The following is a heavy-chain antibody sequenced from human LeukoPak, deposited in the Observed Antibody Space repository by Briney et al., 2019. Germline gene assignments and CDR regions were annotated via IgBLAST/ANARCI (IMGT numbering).Heavy chain of an antibody. D-gene: IGHD1-7*01. V-gene: IGHV3-21*01. Sequence: ESGGSLRLSCAASGFTFRGYNMNWVRQAPGEGLEWVSSISSSSSTIYYADSMRGRFTISRDNAKNSLYLQMNSLRAEDTAVYYCASNNWNFAGVYWGQGTLVTVSS. CDR1: GFTFRGYN. CDR3: ASNNWNFAGVY. J-gene: IGHJ4*02. CDR2: ISSSSSTI.